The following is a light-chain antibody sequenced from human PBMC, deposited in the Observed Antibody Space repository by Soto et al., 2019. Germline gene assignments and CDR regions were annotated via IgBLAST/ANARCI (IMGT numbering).Light chain of an antibody. CDR1: SSDVGSHSR. J-gene: IGLJ3*02. V-gene: IGLV2-14*01. CDR2: EVT. CDR3: TSFTSSNTGV. Sequence: QSALTQPASVSGSPGQSITISCTGSSSDVGSHSRVSWIQQHPGKTPKLIIYEVTKRPSGVSRRFSGSKSGTTASLTISGLQAEDEAHYYCTSFTSSNTGVFGGGTKLTVL.